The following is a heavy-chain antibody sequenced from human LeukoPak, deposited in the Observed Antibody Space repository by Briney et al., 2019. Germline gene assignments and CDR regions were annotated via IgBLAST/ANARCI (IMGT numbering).Heavy chain of an antibody. CDR1: GGSISSSSCY. J-gene: IGHJ4*02. V-gene: IGHV4-39*01. Sequence: PSETLSLTCTVSGGSISSSSCYWGWIRQPPGKGLEWIGSIYYSGSTYYNPSLKSRVTISVDTSKNQFSLKLSSVTAADTAVYYCARRPPGRGGTLPFDYWGQGTLVTVSS. CDR2: IYYSGST. CDR3: ARRPPGRGGTLPFDY. D-gene: IGHD2-15*01.